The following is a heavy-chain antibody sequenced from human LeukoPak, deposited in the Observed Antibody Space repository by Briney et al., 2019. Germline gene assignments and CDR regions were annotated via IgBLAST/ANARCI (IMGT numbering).Heavy chain of an antibody. CDR2: LDYSGSP. V-gene: IGHV4-59*08. Sequence: SETLSLTCTVYGGSISSYYWSWIRLPPGKGLEWIGFLDYSGSPNYNPSFKSRLTVSVDTSKNQFSLKLRSVTAADTAVYYCARHGDSWTFDYWGQGTLVTVSS. CDR1: GGSISSYY. CDR3: ARHGDSWTFDY. J-gene: IGHJ4*02. D-gene: IGHD6-13*01.